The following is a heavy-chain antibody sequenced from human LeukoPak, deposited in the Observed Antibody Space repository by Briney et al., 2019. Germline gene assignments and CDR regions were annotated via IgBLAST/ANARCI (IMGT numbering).Heavy chain of an antibody. CDR3: ARDRPQGGAAAGSLLGD. CDR2: ISSSSSTI. V-gene: IGHV3-48*04. Sequence: GGSLRLSCAASGFTFSSYSMNWVRQAPGKGLEWVSYISSSSSTIYYADSVKGRFTISRDNAKNSLYLQMNSLRAEDTAVYYCARDRPQGGAAAGSLLGDWGQGTLVTVSS. J-gene: IGHJ4*02. CDR1: GFTFSSYS. D-gene: IGHD6-13*01.